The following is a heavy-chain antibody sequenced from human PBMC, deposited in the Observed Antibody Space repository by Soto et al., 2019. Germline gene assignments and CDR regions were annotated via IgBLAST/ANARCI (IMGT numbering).Heavy chain of an antibody. CDR3: ARSAYPTYYYCGMGV. V-gene: IGHV4-31*03. CDR1: GGSISSGGYY. J-gene: IGHJ6*02. D-gene: IGHD4-4*01. CDR2: IYYSGST. Sequence: SETLSLTCTVSGGSISSGGYYWSWIRKHPGKGLEWIGYIYYSGSTYYNPSLKSRVTISVDTSKNQFSLKLSSVTAADTAVSYSARSAYPTYYYCGMGVCGQASTSTV.